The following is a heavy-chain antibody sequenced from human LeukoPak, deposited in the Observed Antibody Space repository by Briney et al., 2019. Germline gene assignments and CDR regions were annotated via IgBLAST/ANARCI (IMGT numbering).Heavy chain of an antibody. D-gene: IGHD3-10*01. CDR1: GYTFTGYY. CDR3: ARDLVTMVDMYYFDY. V-gene: IGHV1-2*06. Sequence: ASVKVSCKASGYTFTGYYMHWVRQAPGQGLEWVGRINPNSGGTNYAQKFQGRVTMTRDTSISTAYMELSRQRSDDTAVYYCARDLVTMVDMYYFDYWGQGTLVTVSS. J-gene: IGHJ4*02. CDR2: INPNSGGT.